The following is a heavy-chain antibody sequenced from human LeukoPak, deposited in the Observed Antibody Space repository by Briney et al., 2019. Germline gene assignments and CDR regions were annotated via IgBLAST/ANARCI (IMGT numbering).Heavy chain of an antibody. CDR1: GHSISTDYY. J-gene: IGHJ6*03. Sequence: PSETLSLTCTVSGHSISTDYYWAWVRQPSGKGLEWIGSIYHSGSTYYGPALKSRVTISVDTSKNQFSLKLSSVIAADTAVYYCTRDPGYARYMDVWGKGTTVTVSS. D-gene: IGHD1-1*01. CDR3: TRDPGYARYMDV. CDR2: IYHSGST. V-gene: IGHV4-38-2*02.